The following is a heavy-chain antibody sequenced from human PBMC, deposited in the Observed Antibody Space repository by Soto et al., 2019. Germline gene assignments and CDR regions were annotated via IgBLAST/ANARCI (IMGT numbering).Heavy chain of an antibody. V-gene: IGHV3-23*01. CDR3: ADEGGGWFDP. CDR1: GFTFSSYA. CDR2: ISGSGGST. J-gene: IGHJ5*02. D-gene: IGHD3-16*01. Sequence: EVQLLESGGGLVQPGGSLRLSCAASGFTFSSYAMSWVRQAPGKGLEWVSAISGSGGSTYYADSVKGRFTISRDNSKNSLELQRNSLRAEVTAVYYCADEGGGWFDPWGQGTLVTVSS.